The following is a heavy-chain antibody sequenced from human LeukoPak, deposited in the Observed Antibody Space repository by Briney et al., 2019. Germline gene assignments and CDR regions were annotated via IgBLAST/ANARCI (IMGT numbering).Heavy chain of an antibody. D-gene: IGHD1-7*01. Sequence: SETLSLTRAVYGGSFSGYYWSWIRQPPGKGLEWIGYIYYSGSTNYNPSLKSRVTISVDTSRNQFSLKLSSVTAADTAVYYCARPVAGTTRGLWFDPWGQGTLVTVSS. CDR2: IYYSGST. CDR1: GGSFSGYY. J-gene: IGHJ5*02. V-gene: IGHV4-59*08. CDR3: ARPVAGTTRGLWFDP.